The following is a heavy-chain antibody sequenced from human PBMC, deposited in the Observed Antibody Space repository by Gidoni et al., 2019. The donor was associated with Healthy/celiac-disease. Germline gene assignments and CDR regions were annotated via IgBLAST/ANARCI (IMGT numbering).Heavy chain of an antibody. CDR2: IIPIFGTA. J-gene: IGHJ6*02. Sequence: QVQLVQSGAEVKKPGSSVKVPCKASGGTFSSYAISWVRQAPGQGLEWMGGIIPIFGTANYAQKFQGRVTITADESTSTAYMELSSLRSEDTAVYYCARGDGYDTEGYYYGMDVWGQGTTVTVSS. D-gene: IGHD5-12*01. CDR1: GGTFSSYA. V-gene: IGHV1-69*01. CDR3: ARGDGYDTEGYYYGMDV.